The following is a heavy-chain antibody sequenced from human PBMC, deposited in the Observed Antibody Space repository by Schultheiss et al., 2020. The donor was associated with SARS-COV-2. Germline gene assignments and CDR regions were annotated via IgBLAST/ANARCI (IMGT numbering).Heavy chain of an antibody. J-gene: IGHJ4*02. CDR1: GGSFSGYY. CDR2: IYYSGST. V-gene: IGHV4-59*01. CDR3: ARGSSRGWVVTAIPPLDY. D-gene: IGHD2-21*02. Sequence: SETLSLTCAVYGGSFSGYYWSWIRQPPGKGLEWIGYIYYSGSTYYNPSLKSRVTISVDTSKNQFSLKLSSVTAADTAVYYCARGSSRGWVVTAIPPLDYWGQGTLVTVSS.